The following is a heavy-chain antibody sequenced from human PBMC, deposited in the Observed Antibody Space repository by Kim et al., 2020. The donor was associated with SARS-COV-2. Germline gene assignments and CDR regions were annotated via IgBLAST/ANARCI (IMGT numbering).Heavy chain of an antibody. CDR1: GGSISSYY. CDR3: ARDQGPTRARGYYYYYGMDV. J-gene: IGHJ6*02. CDR2: IYTSGST. D-gene: IGHD3-10*01. Sequence: SETLSLTCTVSGGSISSYYWSWIRQPAGKGLEWIGRIYTSGSTNYNPSLKSRVTMSVDTSKNQFSLKLSSVTAADTAVYYCARDQGPTRARGYYYYYGMDVWGQGTTVTVSS. V-gene: IGHV4-4*07.